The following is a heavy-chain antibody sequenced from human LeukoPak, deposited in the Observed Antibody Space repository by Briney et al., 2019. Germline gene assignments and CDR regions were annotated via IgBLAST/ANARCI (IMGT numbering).Heavy chain of an antibody. Sequence: SETLSLTCTVSGGSISSYYWNWIRQPPGKGLEWIGYIYFSGSTNYNPSLKSRVTISVDTSKNQFSLRLRSVTAADTAVYYCARQLRFFGKFDYWGQGTVVTVSS. D-gene: IGHD3-3*01. CDR3: ARQLRFFGKFDY. V-gene: IGHV4-59*01. CDR1: GGSISSYY. J-gene: IGHJ4*02. CDR2: IYFSGST.